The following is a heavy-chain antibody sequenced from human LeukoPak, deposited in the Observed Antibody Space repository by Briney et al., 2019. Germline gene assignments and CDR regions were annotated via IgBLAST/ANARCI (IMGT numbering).Heavy chain of an antibody. CDR3: ANLHYVSSGSNFDY. CDR2: IHYSGTT. D-gene: IGHD3-22*01. Sequence: SETLSLTCTVSADSISSRYCSWIRQPPGKGPEWIGYIHYSGTTNYNPSLKSRVTISVDTSKKQFSLKLKSVTAADTAVYYCANLHYVSSGSNFDYWGQGTLVTVSS. CDR1: ADSISSRY. V-gene: IGHV4-59*11. J-gene: IGHJ4*02.